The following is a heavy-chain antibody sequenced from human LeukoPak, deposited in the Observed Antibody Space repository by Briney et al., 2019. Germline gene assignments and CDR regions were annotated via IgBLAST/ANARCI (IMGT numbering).Heavy chain of an antibody. V-gene: IGHV3-33*01. CDR3: AREDYGDYVPFDY. Sequence: GGSLRLSCAASGFTFSSYGMHWVRQAPGKGLEWVAVIWYDGSNKYYADSVKGRFTTSRDNSKNTLYLQMNSLRAEDTAVYYCAREDYGDYVPFDYWGQGTLVTVSS. CDR2: IWYDGSNK. J-gene: IGHJ4*02. D-gene: IGHD4-17*01. CDR1: GFTFSSYG.